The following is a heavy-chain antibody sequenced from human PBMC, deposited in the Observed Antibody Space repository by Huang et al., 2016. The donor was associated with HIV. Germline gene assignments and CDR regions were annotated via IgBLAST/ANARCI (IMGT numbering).Heavy chain of an antibody. J-gene: IGHJ4*02. V-gene: IGHV4-34*01. CDR2: VNHRGSS. CDR3: ARPKMTATPSDSSWSYFDF. CDR1: GGSFSAYL. Sequence: QVRLEQWGPNLLKPSDTLSLKCAVYGGSFSAYLWTWIRQSPVKGLEWIGEVNHRGSSTHNPSLRSRVSMSVDSSKNQFYLNLTSVTAADTAVYFCARPKMTATPSDSSWSYFDFWGRGTPVTVSS. D-gene: IGHD3-10*01.